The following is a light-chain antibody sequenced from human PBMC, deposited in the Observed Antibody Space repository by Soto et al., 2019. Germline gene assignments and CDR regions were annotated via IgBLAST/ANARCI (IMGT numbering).Light chain of an antibody. CDR1: QSVSLS. J-gene: IGKJ1*01. V-gene: IGKV3-15*01. CDR3: QKYHIWPSWT. Sequence: EIVLTQSPATLSVSLGDRATLSCRAGQSVSLSLAWYQMRPGQPPTLLIYGASTRATDIPARFRGTGSGTDFTLTLSSLQSEDFAVYFCQKYHIWPSWTVGNGNKVAIK. CDR2: GAS.